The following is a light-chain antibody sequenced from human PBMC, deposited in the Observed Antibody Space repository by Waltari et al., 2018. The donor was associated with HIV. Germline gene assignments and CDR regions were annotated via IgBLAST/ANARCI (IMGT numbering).Light chain of an antibody. J-gene: IGKJ1*01. CDR1: QSVNTY. V-gene: IGKV1-5*03. CDR3: QQYSSKSWT. CDR2: KTS. Sequence: IQMTQSPSALSASVGDRVTITCRASQSVNTYLACDQQRPGEAPNLLIFKTSSLQTGVPSRCSGSGSGTEFTLTISDLQPEDFGTYYGQQYSSKSWTFGQGTKVEVK.